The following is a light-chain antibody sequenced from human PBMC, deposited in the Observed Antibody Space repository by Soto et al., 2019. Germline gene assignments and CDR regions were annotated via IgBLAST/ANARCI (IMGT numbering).Light chain of an antibody. Sequence: DIVLTQSPGTLSLSPGERATLSCRASQSISSNYLAWYQQTPGQAPRLLIYDASSRAAGIPDRFSGSGSGTDFTLTISRLEPEDLGVYYCQQYAGSPRTFGQGTKVDIK. J-gene: IGKJ1*01. CDR1: QSISSNY. CDR3: QQYAGSPRT. V-gene: IGKV3-20*01. CDR2: DAS.